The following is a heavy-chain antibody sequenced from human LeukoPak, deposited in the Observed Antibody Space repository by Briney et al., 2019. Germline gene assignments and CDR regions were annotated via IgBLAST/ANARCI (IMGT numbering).Heavy chain of an antibody. Sequence: GGTLRLSCAASGLTFSRYWMSWVRQAPGKGLEWVANIKQDGSEKYYVDSMKGRFTISRDNAKNSLYLQMNSLTAEDTAVYYCARKYSSSRPFDYWGQGTLVTVSS. CDR2: IKQDGSEK. CDR1: GLTFSRYW. V-gene: IGHV3-7*01. CDR3: ARKYSSSRPFDY. J-gene: IGHJ4*02. D-gene: IGHD6-6*01.